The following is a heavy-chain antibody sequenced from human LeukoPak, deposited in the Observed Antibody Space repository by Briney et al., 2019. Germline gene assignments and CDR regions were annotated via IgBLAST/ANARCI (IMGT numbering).Heavy chain of an antibody. CDR1: GGSFSDYY. J-gene: IGHJ4*02. D-gene: IGHD3-10*01. V-gene: IGHV4-34*01. Sequence: KPSETLSLTCAVYGGSFSDYYWAWIRQPPGKGLEWIGEINHNGGINYNPSLKSRVTLSLDTSMNHVSLRLTSVTAADTGVYYCARGFLAYFYGSSSHDYWGQGTLVSVSS. CDR2: INHNGGI. CDR3: ARGFLAYFYGSSSHDY.